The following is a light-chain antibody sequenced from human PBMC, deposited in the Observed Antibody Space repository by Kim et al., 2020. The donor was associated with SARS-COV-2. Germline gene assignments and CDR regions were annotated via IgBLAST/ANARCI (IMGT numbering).Light chain of an antibody. CDR2: RHN. Sequence: RVTISCAGSSSNNGSNYVYWYQQRPETAPKLHVNRHNQRPSGVPDRFSCSTSGTSASLAISGLRSEDEADYYCAAWDDSLSGSWVFGGGTQLTVL. CDR1: SSNNGSNY. V-gene: IGLV1-47*01. J-gene: IGLJ3*02. CDR3: AAWDDSLSGSWV.